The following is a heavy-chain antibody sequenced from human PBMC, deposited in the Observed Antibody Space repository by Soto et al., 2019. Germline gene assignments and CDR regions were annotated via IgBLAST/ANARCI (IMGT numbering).Heavy chain of an antibody. CDR1: GYTFTGYY. Sequence: GASVKVSWKASGYTFTGYYMHWVRQAPGQGLEWMGWINLNSGGTNYAQKFQGWVTMTRDTSISTAYMELSRLRSDDTAVYYCARSGAPLPLYYFDYWGQGTLVTVSS. CDR2: INLNSGGT. J-gene: IGHJ4*02. D-gene: IGHD1-26*01. CDR3: ARSGAPLPLYYFDY. V-gene: IGHV1-2*04.